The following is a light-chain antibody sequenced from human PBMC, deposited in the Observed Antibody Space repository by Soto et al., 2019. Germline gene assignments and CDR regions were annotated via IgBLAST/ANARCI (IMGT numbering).Light chain of an antibody. CDR2: EGI. CDR1: SSTVGGFNV. Sequence: QSVLTQPASVSGSPGQSITISCTGTSSTVGGFNVVSWYQQHPGKAPKVIIYEGIKRPSGVSNRFSGSNSGSTASLTISGLQAEDEAEYYCCSYVGATTYVFGTGTTLTVL. V-gene: IGLV2-23*01. CDR3: CSYVGATTYV. J-gene: IGLJ1*01.